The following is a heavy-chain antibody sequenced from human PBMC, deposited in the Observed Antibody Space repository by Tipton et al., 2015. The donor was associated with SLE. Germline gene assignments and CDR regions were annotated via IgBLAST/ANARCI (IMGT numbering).Heavy chain of an antibody. CDR3: ASVPKRGRTWHAEYFQH. V-gene: IGHV4-59*01. Sequence: TLSLTCTVSGGSIRSYYWSWIRQPPGKGLEWIGYISYSGDTRHNPSLQSRVTVSIDPSKNQFSLKLTSVTSADTAVYYCASVPKRGRTWHAEYFQHWGPGTLVTVSS. CDR1: GGSIRSYY. J-gene: IGHJ1*01. CDR2: ISYSGDT.